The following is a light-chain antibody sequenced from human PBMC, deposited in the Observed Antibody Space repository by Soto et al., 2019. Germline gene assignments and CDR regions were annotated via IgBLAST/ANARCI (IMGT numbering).Light chain of an antibody. V-gene: IGKV3-11*01. CDR2: ESS. CDR3: QQSYSTLT. CDR1: QNVANY. Sequence: EIVLTQSPATLSLSPGERATLSCRASQNVANYLDWYQQKPGQAPRLLIYESSNRATGIAARFSGSGSGTDFTLTISSLEPEDFATYYCQQSYSTLTFGGGTKVDIK. J-gene: IGKJ4*01.